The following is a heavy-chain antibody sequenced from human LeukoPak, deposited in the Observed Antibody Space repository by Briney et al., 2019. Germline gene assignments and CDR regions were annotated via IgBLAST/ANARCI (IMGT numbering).Heavy chain of an antibody. Sequence: GKSLRLSCAASGFTFSSYGMHWVRQAPGKGLEWVSAISGSGGSTYYADSVKGRFTISRDNSKNTLYLQMNSLRAEDTAVYYCAKSPYCSGGSCYSPGDITENDWYFDLWGRGTLVTVSS. V-gene: IGHV3-23*01. D-gene: IGHD2-15*01. CDR2: ISGSGGST. J-gene: IGHJ2*01. CDR1: GFTFSSYG. CDR3: AKSPYCSGGSCYSPGDITENDWYFDL.